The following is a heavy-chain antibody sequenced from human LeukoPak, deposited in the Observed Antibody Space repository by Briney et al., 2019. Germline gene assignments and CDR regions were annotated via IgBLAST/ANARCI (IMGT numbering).Heavy chain of an antibody. V-gene: IGHV3-73*01. CDR1: GFTFNGSA. Sequence: GGSLRLSCATSGFTFNGSALHWVRQASGQGLEWVGRIRSKAHRYTTAYAASVKGRFTVSRDDSKNMAYLQMNSLKTEDTVIYYCTRRHYGDYVVDNWGQGTLVTVSS. CDR3: TRRHYGDYVVDN. D-gene: IGHD4-17*01. CDR2: IRSKAHRYTT. J-gene: IGHJ4*02.